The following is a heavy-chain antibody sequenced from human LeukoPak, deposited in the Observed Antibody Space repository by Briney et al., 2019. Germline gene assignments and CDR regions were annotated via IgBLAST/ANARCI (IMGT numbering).Heavy chain of an antibody. CDR3: ARAKNSSWLALSDP. Sequence: GRSLRLSCAASGFTFSSYAMHWVRQAPGKGLEWVAVISYDGSNKYYADSVKGRFTISRDNSKNTLYLQMNSLRAEDTAVYYCARAKNSSWLALSDPWGQGTLVTVSS. D-gene: IGHD6-13*01. CDR1: GFTFSSYA. CDR2: ISYDGSNK. J-gene: IGHJ5*02. V-gene: IGHV3-30-3*01.